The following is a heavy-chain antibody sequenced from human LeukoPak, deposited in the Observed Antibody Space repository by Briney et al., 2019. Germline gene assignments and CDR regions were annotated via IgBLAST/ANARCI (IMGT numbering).Heavy chain of an antibody. Sequence: GGSLRLSCAASGFTFSSYGMHWVRRAPGKGLEWVAVTSYDGSNKYYADSVKGRFTISRDNAKNTLYLQMNSLRAEDTAVYYCARGRHTAFDYWGQGTLVTVSS. V-gene: IGHV3-30*03. D-gene: IGHD5-18*01. CDR2: TSYDGSNK. CDR1: GFTFSSYG. J-gene: IGHJ4*02. CDR3: ARGRHTAFDY.